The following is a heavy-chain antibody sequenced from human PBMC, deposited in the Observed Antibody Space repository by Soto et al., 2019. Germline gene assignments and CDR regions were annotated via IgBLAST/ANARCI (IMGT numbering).Heavy chain of an antibody. CDR3: ARVRMGATLVGMDV. V-gene: IGHV3-33*01. CDR2: IWYDGSNK. CDR1: GFTFSSYG. J-gene: IGHJ6*02. Sequence: QVQLVESGGGVVQPGRSLRLSCAASGFTFSSYGMHWVRQAPGKGLEWVAVIWYDGSNKYYADSVKGRFTISRDNSKNTLYLQMNSLRAEDTAVYYCARVRMGATLVGMDVWGQGTTVTVSS. D-gene: IGHD1-26*01.